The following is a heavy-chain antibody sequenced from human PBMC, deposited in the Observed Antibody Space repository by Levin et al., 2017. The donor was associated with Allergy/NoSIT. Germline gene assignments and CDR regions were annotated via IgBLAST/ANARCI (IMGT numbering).Heavy chain of an antibody. D-gene: IGHD1-26*01. CDR3: ATQKWERLRSHSYYGMDV. CDR1: GYTFTNYD. V-gene: IGHV1-8*01. CDR2: MNPNSGNT. J-gene: IGHJ6*02. Sequence: GASVKVSCKASGYTFTNYDINWVRQATGQGLEWMGWMNPNSGNTGYAQKFQGRVTLTRTSSISTAYMELSSLTSEDTAVYYCATQKWERLRSHSYYGMDVWGQGTTVTVSS.